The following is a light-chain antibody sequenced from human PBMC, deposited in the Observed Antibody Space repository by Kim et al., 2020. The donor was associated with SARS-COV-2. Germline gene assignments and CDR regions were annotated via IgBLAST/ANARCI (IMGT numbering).Light chain of an antibody. V-gene: IGLV2-8*01. CDR2: EFS. CDR3: SSYAGGPYV. J-gene: IGLJ1*01. CDR1: SSDVGGYNY. Sequence: PGQSVTISCTGTSSDVGGYNYVSWYQHHPGKAPNLMIYEFSKRPSGVPDRFSGSKSGNTASLTVSGLQAEDEADYYCSSYAGGPYVFGTGTKVTVL.